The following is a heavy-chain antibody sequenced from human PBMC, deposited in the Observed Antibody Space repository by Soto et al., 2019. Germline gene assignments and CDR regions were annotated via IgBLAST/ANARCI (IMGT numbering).Heavy chain of an antibody. V-gene: IGHV1-18*01. D-gene: IGHD2-15*01. CDR3: ARDIGYCRSGTCYREWFDP. J-gene: IGHJ5*02. Sequence: QVQLVQSGAEVKKPGASVKVSCKASGYTFTTHGISWVRQVPGQGLEWMGWVRGDNGHTNYAQSLQGRVTMTTDTSTITAYMELRSLRSDDTAVYYCARDIGYCRSGTCYREWFDPWGQGTLVTVSS. CDR2: VRGDNGHT. CDR1: GYTFTTHG.